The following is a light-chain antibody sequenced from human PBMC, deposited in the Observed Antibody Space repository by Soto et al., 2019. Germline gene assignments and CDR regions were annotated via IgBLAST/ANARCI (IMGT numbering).Light chain of an antibody. CDR1: QSVNSSY. CDR3: QQYHKWPPFT. J-gene: IGKJ4*01. CDR2: GAS. Sequence: IVLTQSPGTLSLSPGERVTLSCRASQSVNSSYLAWYQQKPGQTPRLLMYGASTRATGIPARFSGSGSGTEFTLTISSLQSEDFAVYYCQQYHKWPPFTFGGGTKVDIX. V-gene: IGKV3-15*01.